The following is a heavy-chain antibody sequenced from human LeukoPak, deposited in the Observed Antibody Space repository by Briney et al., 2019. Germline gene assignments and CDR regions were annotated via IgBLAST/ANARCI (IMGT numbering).Heavy chain of an antibody. J-gene: IGHJ4*02. CDR1: GFTFSSYA. D-gene: IGHD2-15*01. CDR3: AKVFRSIYVAADLFDY. Sequence: PGGSLRLSCAASGFTFSSYAMSWVRRAPGKGLEWVSAISGSGGSTYYADSVKGRFTISRDNSKNTLYLQMNSLRAEDTAVYYCAKVFRSIYVAADLFDYWGQGTLVTVSS. CDR2: ISGSGGST. V-gene: IGHV3-23*01.